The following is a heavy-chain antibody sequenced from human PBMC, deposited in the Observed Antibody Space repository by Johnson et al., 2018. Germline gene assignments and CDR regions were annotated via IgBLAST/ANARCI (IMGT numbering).Heavy chain of an antibody. J-gene: IGHJ3*02. Sequence: VQLVQSGGGLVQPGGSLRLSCAASGFTFSRYWMYWVRQGPGKGLVWVSRINSDGSSTRYADSVKGRFTISRDNAKNTLYLQMNSLSDEDTAVYYCERGPYYYDSSGYDAFDIWGQGPTVTVSS. CDR3: ERGPYYYDSSGYDAFDI. CDR1: GFTFSRYW. V-gene: IGHV3-74*02. CDR2: INSDGSST. D-gene: IGHD3-22*01.